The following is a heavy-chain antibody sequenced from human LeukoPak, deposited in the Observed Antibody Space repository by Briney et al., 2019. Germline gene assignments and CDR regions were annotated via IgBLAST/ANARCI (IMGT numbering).Heavy chain of an antibody. CDR1: EFTFSSHA. V-gene: IGHV3-23*01. CDR2: ISGGGEST. Sequence: GGSLRLSCVASEFTFSSHAMNWVRQAPGKGLEWVSSISGGGESTYYADSVKGRFTVSRDNSKNTLYLQINSLRGEDTAVYYCAKGKYSSGGVPDYWGQGTLVTVSS. D-gene: IGHD6-19*01. J-gene: IGHJ4*02. CDR3: AKGKYSSGGVPDY.